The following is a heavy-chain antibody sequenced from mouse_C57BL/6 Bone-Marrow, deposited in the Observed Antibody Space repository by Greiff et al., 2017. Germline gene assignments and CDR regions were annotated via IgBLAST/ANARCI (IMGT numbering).Heavy chain of an antibody. D-gene: IGHD2-5*01. J-gene: IGHJ3*01. CDR1: GYSITSGYY. Sequence: EVKLQESGPGLVKPSQSLSLTCSVTGYSITSGYYWNWIRQFPGNKLEWMGYISYDGSNNYNPSLKNRISITRDTSKNQFFLKLNSVTTEDTATYYCASSNCAWFAYWGQGTLVTVSA. CDR3: ASSNCAWFAY. V-gene: IGHV3-6*01. CDR2: ISYDGSN.